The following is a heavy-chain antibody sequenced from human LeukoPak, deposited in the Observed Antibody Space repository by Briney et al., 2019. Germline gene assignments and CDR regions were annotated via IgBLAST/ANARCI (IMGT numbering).Heavy chain of an antibody. D-gene: IGHD2-15*01. CDR1: GGSISSRSYY. Sequence: SETLPLTCTVSGGSISSRSYYWGWIRQPPGKGLEWIATIYYSGSTYYNPSLKSRVTISVDTSKNQFSLKLSSVTAADTAVYYCLTAYSGRYFDLWGRGTLVTVSP. CDR3: LTAYSGRYFDL. V-gene: IGHV4-39*01. J-gene: IGHJ2*01. CDR2: IYYSGST.